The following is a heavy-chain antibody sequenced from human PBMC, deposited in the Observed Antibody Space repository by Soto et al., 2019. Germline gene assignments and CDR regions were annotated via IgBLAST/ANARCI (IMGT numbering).Heavy chain of an antibody. V-gene: IGHV3-48*01. J-gene: IGHJ4*02. CDR3: ARDREGDGYNVDY. D-gene: IGHD6-25*01. Sequence: SVKGRFTISRDNAKNSLYLQMNSLRADDTAVYYCARDREGDGYNVDYWGQGTLVTVSS.